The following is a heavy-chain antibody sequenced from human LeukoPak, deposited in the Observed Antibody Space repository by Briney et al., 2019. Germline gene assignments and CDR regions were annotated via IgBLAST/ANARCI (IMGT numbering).Heavy chain of an antibody. CDR1: GYTSTGYY. J-gene: IGHJ6*02. V-gene: IGHV1-2*04. Sequence: GASVKVSCKASGYTSTGYYMHWVRQAPGQGLEWMGWINPNSGGTNYAQKFQGWVTMTRDTSISTAYMELSRLRSDDTAVYYCARDLVVVPAATYYYYGMDVWGQGTTVTVSS. CDR2: INPNSGGT. CDR3: ARDLVVVPAATYYYYGMDV. D-gene: IGHD2-2*01.